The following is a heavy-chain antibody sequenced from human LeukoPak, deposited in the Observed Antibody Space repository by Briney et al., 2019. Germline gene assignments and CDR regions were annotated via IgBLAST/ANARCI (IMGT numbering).Heavy chain of an antibody. V-gene: IGHV4-30-4*01. D-gene: IGHD5-18*01. CDR1: GGSISSGDYY. Sequence: PSQTLSLTCTVSGGSISSGDYYWSWIRQPPGKGLEWIGYIYYSGGTYYNPSLKSRVTISVDTSKNQFSLKLSSVTAADTAVYYCARGSGYSYGIDYWGQGTLVTVSS. CDR2: IYYSGGT. J-gene: IGHJ4*02. CDR3: ARGSGYSYGIDY.